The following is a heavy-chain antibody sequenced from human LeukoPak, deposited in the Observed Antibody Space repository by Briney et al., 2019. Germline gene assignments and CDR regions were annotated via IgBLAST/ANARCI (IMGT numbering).Heavy chain of an antibody. CDR1: GFTFSTFW. V-gene: IGHV3-7*05. J-gene: IGHJ4*02. CDR2: IKQDGSEK. Sequence: PGGSLRLSCAASGFTFSTFWMSWVRQAPGKGLEWVANIKQDGSEKYYVDSVKGRFTISRDNAKNSLYLQMNSLRAEDTAVYYCAGDRGSQDYWGQGTLVTVSS. CDR3: AGDRGSQDY. D-gene: IGHD3-10*01.